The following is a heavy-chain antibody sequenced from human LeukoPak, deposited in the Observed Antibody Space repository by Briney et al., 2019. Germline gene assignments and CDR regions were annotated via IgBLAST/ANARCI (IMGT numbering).Heavy chain of an antibody. CDR3: ARDKGELEYYYYYGMDV. V-gene: IGHV1-46*01. Sequence: ASVTVSCKASGYTFTSYYMHWVRQAPGQGLEWMGIINPSGGSTSYAQKFQGRVTMTRDTSTSTVYMELSSLRSEDTAVYYCARDKGELEYYYYYGMDVWGQGTTVTVSS. J-gene: IGHJ6*02. D-gene: IGHD2/OR15-2a*01. CDR2: INPSGGST. CDR1: GYTFTSYY.